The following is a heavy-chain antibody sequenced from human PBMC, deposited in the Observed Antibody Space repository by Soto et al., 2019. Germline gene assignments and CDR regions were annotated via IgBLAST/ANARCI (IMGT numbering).Heavy chain of an antibody. CDR2: ISYDGSNK. J-gene: IGHJ4*02. CDR1: GFTFSSYG. Sequence: QVQLVESGGGVVQPGRSLRLSCAASGFTFSSYGMHWVRQAPGKGLEWVAVISYDGSNKYYADSVKGRFTISRDNSMNTLYLQMNSLRAEDTAVYYCAKDPLGYCSGGSCYQYYFDYWGQGTLVTVSS. CDR3: AKDPLGYCSGGSCYQYYFDY. D-gene: IGHD2-15*01. V-gene: IGHV3-30*18.